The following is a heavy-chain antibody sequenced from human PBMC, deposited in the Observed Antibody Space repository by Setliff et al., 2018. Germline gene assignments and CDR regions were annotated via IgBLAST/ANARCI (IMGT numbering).Heavy chain of an antibody. CDR1: GFTFSNAW. D-gene: IGHD3-10*01. CDR2: IKSDGSST. CDR3: AISTAAGNAFDI. V-gene: IGHV3-74*01. J-gene: IGHJ3*02. Sequence: GGSLRLSCAASGFTFSNAWMHWVRQAPGKGLVWVSRIKSDGSSTTYADSVKGRFTISRDNAKNTLYLQMNGLRAEDTAVYYCAISTAAGNAFDIWGQGTMVTVSS.